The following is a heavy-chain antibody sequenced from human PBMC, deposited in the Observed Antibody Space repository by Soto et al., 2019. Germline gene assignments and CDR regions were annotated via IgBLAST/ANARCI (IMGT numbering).Heavy chain of an antibody. CDR3: AKSVELATNWFDP. J-gene: IGHJ5*02. V-gene: IGHV1-3*01. Sequence: QVPLVQSGAEVKKPGASVKVSCKTSGYTFTNYAMHWVRQAPGQGLGWMGWINGGSGDTKYSQSFRGRITITRDTPESTAYMELRSLRSGDTAVYYCAKSVELATNWFDPWGQGTLVTVPS. CDR2: INGGSGDT. CDR1: GYTFTNYA. D-gene: IGHD5-12*01.